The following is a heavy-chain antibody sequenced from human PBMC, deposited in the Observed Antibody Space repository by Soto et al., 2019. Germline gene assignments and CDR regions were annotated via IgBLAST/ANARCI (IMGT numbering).Heavy chain of an antibody. Sequence: ASVKVSCKXSGYTFTSYGISWVRQAPGQGPEWMGWISAYNGNTNYAQKLQGRVTMTTDTSTSTAYMELRSLRSDDTAVYYCARESGGFWSGYFFDYWGQGTLVTVSS. V-gene: IGHV1-18*01. CDR2: ISAYNGNT. CDR3: ARESGGFWSGYFFDY. J-gene: IGHJ4*02. D-gene: IGHD3-3*01. CDR1: GYTFTSYG.